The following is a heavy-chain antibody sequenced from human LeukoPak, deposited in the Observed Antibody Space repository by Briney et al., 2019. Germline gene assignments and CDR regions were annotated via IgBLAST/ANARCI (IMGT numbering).Heavy chain of an antibody. CDR1: GFTFSSYA. J-gene: IGHJ5*02. CDR2: ISGSSSST. V-gene: IGHV3-23*01. CDR3: AKDVAIFWLGTLRWLDP. D-gene: IGHD3-9*01. Sequence: PGGSLRLSCAASGFTFSSYAMSWVRQAPGKGLEWVSAISGSSSSTYYADSVKGRFTISRDNSKNTLYLQMNSLRVEDSAVYYCAKDVAIFWLGTLRWLDPWGQGTLVTVSS.